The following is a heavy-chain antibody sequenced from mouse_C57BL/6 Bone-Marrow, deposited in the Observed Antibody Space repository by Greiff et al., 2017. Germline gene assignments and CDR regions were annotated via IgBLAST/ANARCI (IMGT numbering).Heavy chain of an antibody. V-gene: IGHV1-64*01. CDR2: IHPNSGST. CDR3: ARSGYYYGSSFWYFDV. Sequence: VKLQQPGAELVKPGASVKLSCKASGYTFTSYWMHWVKQRPGQGLEWIGMIHPNSGSTNSNEKFKSKATLNVDKSSSTAYMQLSSLTSEDSAVYYCARSGYYYGSSFWYFDVWGTGTTVTVSS. CDR1: GYTFTSYW. D-gene: IGHD1-1*01. J-gene: IGHJ1*03.